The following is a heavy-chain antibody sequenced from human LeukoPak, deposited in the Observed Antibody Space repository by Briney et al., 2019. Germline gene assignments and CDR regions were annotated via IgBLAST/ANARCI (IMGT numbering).Heavy chain of an antibody. V-gene: IGHV4-39*01. Sequence: PLETLSLTCTVSGGSISSSSYYWGWIRQPPGKGLEWIGSIYYSGSTYYNPSLKSRVTISVDTSKNQFSLKLSSVTAADTAVYYCASSGRQLSLVWGQGTMVTVSS. CDR3: ASSGRQLSLV. CDR1: GGSISSSSYY. D-gene: IGHD6-6*01. CDR2: IYYSGST. J-gene: IGHJ3*01.